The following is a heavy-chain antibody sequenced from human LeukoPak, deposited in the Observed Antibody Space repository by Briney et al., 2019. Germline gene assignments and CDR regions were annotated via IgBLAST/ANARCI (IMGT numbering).Heavy chain of an antibody. D-gene: IGHD6-19*01. CDR2: IKQDGSEK. V-gene: IGHV3-7*01. CDR1: GFTFSSYW. J-gene: IGHJ6*03. CDR3: ARDRSSGDYYYYYYMDV. Sequence: GGSLRLSCAASGFTFSSYWMSWVRQAPGKGLEWVANIKQDGSEKYYVDSVKGRFTISRDNAKNSLYLQMNSLRAEDTAVYYCARDRSSGDYYYYYYMDVWGKGTTVTISS.